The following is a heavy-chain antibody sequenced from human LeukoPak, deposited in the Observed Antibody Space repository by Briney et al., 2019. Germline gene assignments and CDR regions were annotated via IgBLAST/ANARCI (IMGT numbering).Heavy chain of an antibody. CDR2: IYYSGST. CDR3: AVGYCSSTSCYAGDYYYGMDV. D-gene: IGHD2-2*01. J-gene: IGHJ6*02. V-gene: IGHV4-31*03. CDR1: GGSISSGGYY. Sequence: TLSLTCTVSGGSISSGGYYWSWIRQHPGKGLEWIGYIYYSGSTYYNPSLKSRVTISVDTSKNQFSLKLSSVTAADTAVYYCAVGYCSSTSCYAGDYYYGMDVWGQGTTVTVSS.